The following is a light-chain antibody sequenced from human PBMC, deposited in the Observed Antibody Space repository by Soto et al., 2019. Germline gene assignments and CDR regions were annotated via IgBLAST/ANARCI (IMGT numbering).Light chain of an antibody. Sequence: EVLLTQSPATLSVSPGESVTLSCRASQSINTFLAWYQQKPGQAPRLLIYDASSRAAGVHARFSGRGSGTDFTLTINSLEPVDFAVYHCQQRSIWPLTFGGGTRVE. V-gene: IGKV3-11*01. CDR1: QSINTF. CDR3: QQRSIWPLT. J-gene: IGKJ4*01. CDR2: DAS.